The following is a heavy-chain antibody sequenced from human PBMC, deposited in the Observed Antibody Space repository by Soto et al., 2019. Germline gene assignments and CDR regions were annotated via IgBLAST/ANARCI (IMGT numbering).Heavy chain of an antibody. D-gene: IGHD2-15*01. CDR2: IIPIFGTR. CDR1: GGTFSNYA. CDR3: AKDGGREGYFGNWFHP. J-gene: IGHJ5*02. Sequence: QVQLVQSGAEVKKPGSSVKVSCKASGGTFSNYAITWVRQAPGQGLEWLGRIIPIFGTRDYAQKFQGRVTITADDSTTTAYMELSSLTSDDTAVYYCAKDGGREGYFGNWFHPWGQGTLVTVSS. V-gene: IGHV1-69*15.